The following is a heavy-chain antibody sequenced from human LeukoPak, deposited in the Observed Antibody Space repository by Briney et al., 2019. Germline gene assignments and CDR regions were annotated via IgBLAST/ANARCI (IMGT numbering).Heavy chain of an antibody. Sequence: SVKVSCKASGGTFSSYAISWVRQAPGQGLEWMGRIIPILGIANYAQKFQGRVTITADKSTSTAYMELSSLRSEDTAVYYCARERGSYSSDYWGQGTLVTVSS. CDR2: IIPILGIA. D-gene: IGHD3-16*01. V-gene: IGHV1-69*04. J-gene: IGHJ4*02. CDR1: GGTFSSYA. CDR3: ARERGSYSSDY.